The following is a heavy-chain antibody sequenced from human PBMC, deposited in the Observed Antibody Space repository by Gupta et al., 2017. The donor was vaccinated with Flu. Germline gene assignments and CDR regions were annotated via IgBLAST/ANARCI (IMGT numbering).Heavy chain of an antibody. D-gene: IGHD4-17*01. J-gene: IGHJ5*02. CDR1: GGSFSGYY. V-gene: IGHV4-34*01. Sequence: QVQLQQWGAGLLKPSETLSLTCAVYGGSFSGYYWSWIRQPPGKGLEWIGEINHSGSTNYNPSLKSRVTISVDTSKNQFSLKLSSVTAADTAVYYCAREAEGIVAAPDYGELRRRPQNWFDPWGQGTLVTVSS. CDR2: INHSGST. CDR3: AREAEGIVAAPDYGELRRRPQNWFDP.